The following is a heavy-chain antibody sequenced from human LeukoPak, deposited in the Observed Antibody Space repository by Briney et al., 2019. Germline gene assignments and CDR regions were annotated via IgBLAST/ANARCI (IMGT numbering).Heavy chain of an antibody. J-gene: IGHJ4*02. CDR3: ALGDVVVPAAN. CDR2: INHSGST. V-gene: IGHV4-34*01. D-gene: IGHD2-2*01. CDR1: GGSFSGYY. Sequence: SETLSLTCAVYGGSFSGYYWSWLRQPPGKGLEWIGEINHSGSTNYNPSLKCRVTISVDTSKNQFSLKLSSVTAADTAVYYCALGDVVVPAANWGQGTLVTVSS.